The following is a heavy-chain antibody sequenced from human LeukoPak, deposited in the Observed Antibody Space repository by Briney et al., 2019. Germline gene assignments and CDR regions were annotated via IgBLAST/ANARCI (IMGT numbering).Heavy chain of an antibody. V-gene: IGHV7-4-1*02. J-gene: IGHJ6*02. CDR3: ARDRTTGDYYYGMDV. CDR2: INTNTGNP. D-gene: IGHD4-11*01. Sequence: ASVKVSCKASGYTFTSYGMNWVRQAPGQGLEWMGWINTNTGNPTYAQDFTGRFVFSLDTSVSTAYLQISSLKAEDTAVYYCARDRTTGDYYYGMDVWGQGTTVTVSS. CDR1: GYTFTSYG.